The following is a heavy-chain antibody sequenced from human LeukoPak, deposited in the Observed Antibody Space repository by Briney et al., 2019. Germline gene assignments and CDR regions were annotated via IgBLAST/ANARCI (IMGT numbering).Heavy chain of an antibody. Sequence: PGGSLRLSCAASGFTFSSYGMHWVRQAPGKGLEWVAVISYDGSNKYYADSVKGRFTISRDNSENTLSLHMNSLRAEDTAMYYCAREGYYAFDIWGQGTMVTVSS. CDR1: GFTFSSYG. CDR2: ISYDGSNK. D-gene: IGHD3-22*01. V-gene: IGHV3-30*03. J-gene: IGHJ3*02. CDR3: AREGYYAFDI.